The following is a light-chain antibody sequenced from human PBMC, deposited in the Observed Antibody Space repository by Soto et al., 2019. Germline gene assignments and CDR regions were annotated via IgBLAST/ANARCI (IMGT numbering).Light chain of an antibody. CDR2: GAS. CDR1: QSVSSSC. V-gene: IGKV3-20*01. Sequence: EIVLAQSPGTLSLSPGERATLSCRARQSVSSSCLAWYQQKPGQAPRLLIYGASSRATGIPDRFSGSGSGTDFTLIISRLEPEDFAVYYCQQYGNSPSLSFGGGTNVEIK. CDR3: QQYGNSPSLS. J-gene: IGKJ4*01.